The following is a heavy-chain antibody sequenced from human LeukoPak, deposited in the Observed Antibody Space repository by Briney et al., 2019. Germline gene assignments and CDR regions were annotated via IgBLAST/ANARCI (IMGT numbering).Heavy chain of an antibody. V-gene: IGHV4-30-2*01. CDR3: ARGSSRFDC. CDR2: IYHSGNT. D-gene: IGHD6-13*01. Sequence: SETLSLTCTVSGGSISSDGYYWSWIRQLPGKGLEWIGYIYHSGNTYYSPSLKSRVTMSIDTSMNQFSLKVTSVTAADTAVYYCARGSSRFDCWGQGTLVTVSS. J-gene: IGHJ4*02. CDR1: GGSISSDGYY.